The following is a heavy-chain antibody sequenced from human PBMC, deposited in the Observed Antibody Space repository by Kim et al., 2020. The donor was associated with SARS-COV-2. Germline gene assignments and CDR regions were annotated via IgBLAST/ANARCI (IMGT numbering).Heavy chain of an antibody. Sequence: GGSLRLSCAAFGFTFSSYAMHWVRQAPGKGLEWVAVISYDGSNKYYADSVKGRFTISRDNSKNTLYLQMNSLRAEDTAVYYCARPRESSSWYRVSVYYYYGMDVWGQGTTVTVSS. CDR1: GFTFSSYA. CDR2: ISYDGSNK. V-gene: IGHV3-30*04. D-gene: IGHD6-13*01. CDR3: ARPRESSSWYRVSVYYYYGMDV. J-gene: IGHJ6*02.